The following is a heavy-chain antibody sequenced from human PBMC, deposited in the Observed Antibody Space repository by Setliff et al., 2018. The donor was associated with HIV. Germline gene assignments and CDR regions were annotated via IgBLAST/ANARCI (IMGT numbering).Heavy chain of an antibody. D-gene: IGHD2-21*02. Sequence: GESLKISCKGSGYSFTSYWIGWVRQMPGKGLEWMGIIYPGDSDTRYSPSFQGRVTLSADKSISTAYLQWSSLQTSDSGMYYCARGIAALTASFDPWGQGTLVTVSS. CDR2: IYPGDSDT. CDR1: GYSFTSYW. J-gene: IGHJ5*02. V-gene: IGHV5-51*01. CDR3: ARGIAALTASFDP.